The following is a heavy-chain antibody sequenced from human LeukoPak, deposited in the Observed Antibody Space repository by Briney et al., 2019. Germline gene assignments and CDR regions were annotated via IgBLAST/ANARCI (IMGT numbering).Heavy chain of an antibody. Sequence: GGSLRLSCAASGLTVSSNYMSWVRQAPGKGLEWVAVISYDGSNKYYADSVKGRFTISRDNSKNTLYLQMNSLRAEDTAVYYCARDRIGVSDYWGQGTLVTVSS. CDR3: ARDRIGVSDY. D-gene: IGHD3-10*01. CDR2: ISYDGSNK. V-gene: IGHV3-30*03. CDR1: GLTVSSNY. J-gene: IGHJ4*02.